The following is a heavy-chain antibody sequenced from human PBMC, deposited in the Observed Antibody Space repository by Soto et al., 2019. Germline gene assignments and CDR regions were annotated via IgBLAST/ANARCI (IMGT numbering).Heavy chain of an antibody. J-gene: IGHJ4*02. CDR1: GFTFSTYG. D-gene: IGHD3-22*01. Sequence: LRLSCAASGFTFSTYGMHWVRQTPGKGLEWVAVISYDGSNNYYADSVKGRFTISRDNSKNTLYLQMNSLRAEDTAVYYCAKAAMIVVVMEGFFDFWGQGTLVTV. CDR2: ISYDGSNN. V-gene: IGHV3-30*18. CDR3: AKAAMIVVVMEGFFDF.